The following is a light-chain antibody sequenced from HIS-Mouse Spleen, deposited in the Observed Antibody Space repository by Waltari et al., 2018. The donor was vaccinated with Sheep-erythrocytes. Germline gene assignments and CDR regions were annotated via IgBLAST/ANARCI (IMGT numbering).Light chain of an antibody. Sequence: DIQMTQSPSSLSASVGDRVTITCRESQSIRNYLNWYQQKPEKAPKLLIYHASSLQSGVPSRFNDSGSGTDFPLTLSSLQPEGFTTYYCQQSYSTPQFTFGPGNKVDIK. CDR2: HAS. V-gene: IGKV1-39*01. J-gene: IGKJ3*01. CDR3: QQSYSTPQFT. CDR1: QSIRNY.